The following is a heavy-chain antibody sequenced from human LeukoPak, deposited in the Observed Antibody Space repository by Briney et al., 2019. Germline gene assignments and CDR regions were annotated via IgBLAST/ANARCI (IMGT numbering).Heavy chain of an antibody. V-gene: IGHV4-59*01. CDR2: IYYSGST. CDR1: GGSISSYY. Sequence: SETLSLTCTVSGGSISSYYWSWIRQPPGKGREWIGYIYYSGSTNYNPSLKSRVTISVDTSKNQFSLKLSSVTAADTAVYYCARSPIRGAFDIWGQGTMVTVSS. J-gene: IGHJ3*02. CDR3: ARSPIRGAFDI. D-gene: IGHD3-10*01.